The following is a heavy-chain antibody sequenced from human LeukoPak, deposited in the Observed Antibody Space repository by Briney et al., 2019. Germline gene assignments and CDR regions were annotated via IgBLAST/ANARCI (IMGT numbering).Heavy chain of an antibody. CDR3: AKSNGYGLVDI. CDR2: IYYSEST. CDR1: GVSITSYY. J-gene: IGHJ3*02. Sequence: KPSETLSLTCTVSGVSITSYYWNWIRQPPGKGLEWIGYIYYSESTNYYNPSLKSRVTVSLDTSRNQFSLKLNSVTAADTAVYYCAKSNGYGLVDIWGQGTMVTVSS. D-gene: IGHD3-10*01. V-gene: IGHV4-59*12.